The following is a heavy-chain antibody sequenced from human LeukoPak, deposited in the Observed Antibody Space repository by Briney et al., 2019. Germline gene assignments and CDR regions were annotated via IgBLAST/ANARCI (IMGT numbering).Heavy chain of an antibody. V-gene: IGHV4-4*07. CDR1: GGSISSYY. D-gene: IGHD5-24*01. Sequence: ASETLSLTCTVSGGSISSYYWIWIRQPAGKGLEWIGRIYTSGSTNYNPSLKSRVTMSVDTSKNQFSPKLSSVTAADTAVYYCARDRRGRDGYNYYYDYWGQGTLVTVSS. CDR3: ARDRRGRDGYNYYYDY. CDR2: IYTSGST. J-gene: IGHJ4*02.